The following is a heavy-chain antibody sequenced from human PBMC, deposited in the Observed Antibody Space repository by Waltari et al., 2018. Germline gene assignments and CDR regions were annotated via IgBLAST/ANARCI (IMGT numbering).Heavy chain of an antibody. CDR1: GFTFSSYD. Sequence: EVQLVESGGGLVQPGGSLRLSCAASGFTFSSYDMHWVRQATGKGLEWVSAIGTAGDTYYADSVKGRFTISRDNSKNTLYLQMNSLRAEDTAVYYCAKLDSGSSLYWGQGTLVTVSS. CDR2: IGTAGDT. J-gene: IGHJ4*02. CDR3: AKLDSGSSLY. V-gene: IGHV3-13*01. D-gene: IGHD1-26*01.